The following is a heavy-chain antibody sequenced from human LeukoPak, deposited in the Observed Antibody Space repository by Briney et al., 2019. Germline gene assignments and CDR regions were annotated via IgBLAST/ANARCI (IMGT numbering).Heavy chain of an antibody. Sequence: SXXLSLTCAVYGGSFSGYYWSWIRQPPGKGLDWIGEINHSGSTNYNPSLKSRVTISVDTSKNQFSLKLSSVTAADTAVYYCARGKRRYSSSWYIGNYFDYWGQGTLVTVSS. CDR1: GGSFSGYY. CDR2: INHSGST. J-gene: IGHJ4*02. D-gene: IGHD6-13*01. V-gene: IGHV4-34*01. CDR3: ARGKRRYSSSWYIGNYFDY.